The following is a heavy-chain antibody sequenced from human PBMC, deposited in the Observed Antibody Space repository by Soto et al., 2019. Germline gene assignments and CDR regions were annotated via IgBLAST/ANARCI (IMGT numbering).Heavy chain of an antibody. V-gene: IGHV4-39*01. D-gene: IGHD2-21*01. Sequence: SETLSLSCTDSGVYTHNSHSFLAWIRQHPGKGLQLIDSVYNNGRAHYISSLKSRVTIPVHKANNQVSLRMRSLTAADTAFYYCGRVVEGATRHTDPDSWGQG. J-gene: IGHJ5*02. CDR3: GRVVEGATRHTDPDS. CDR1: GVYTHNSHSF. CDR2: VYNNGRA.